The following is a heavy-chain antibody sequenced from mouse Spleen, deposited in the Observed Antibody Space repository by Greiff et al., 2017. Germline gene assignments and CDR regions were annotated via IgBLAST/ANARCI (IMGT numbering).Heavy chain of an antibody. V-gene: IGHV1-50*01. CDR2: IDPSDSYT. CDR3: ARGEY. CDR1: GYTFTSYW. J-gene: IGHJ2*01. Sequence: VQLQQSGAELVKPGASVKLSCKASGYTFTSYWMQWVKQRPGQGLEWIGEIDPSDSYTNYNQKFKGKATLTVDTSSSTAYMQLSSLTSEDSAVYYCARGEYWGESTTLTVSP.